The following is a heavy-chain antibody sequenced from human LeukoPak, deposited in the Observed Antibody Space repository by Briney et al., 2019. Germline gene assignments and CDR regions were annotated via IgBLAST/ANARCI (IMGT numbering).Heavy chain of an antibody. CDR2: IYYSGNT. CDR1: GASIIDYY. J-gene: IGHJ4*02. CDR3: AREKIDGDHRGIFDY. V-gene: IGHV4-59*12. Sequence: SETLSLTCTVSGASIIDYYWSWIRQPPGKGLEWIGYIYYSGNTNYNPSLKSRATMSVDTSKSQFSLKLTSVTAADTAVFYCAREKIDGDHRGIFDYWGQGTLVTVSS. D-gene: IGHD3-10*01.